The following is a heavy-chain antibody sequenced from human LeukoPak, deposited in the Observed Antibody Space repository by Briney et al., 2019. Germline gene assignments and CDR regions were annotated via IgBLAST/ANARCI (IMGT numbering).Heavy chain of an antibody. Sequence: GGSLRLSCVASGFIFSNYDMHWARQATGKGLEWVSAIGTIGDTFYPDSLKGRFNISRENAKNSLYLEMNNVRAGDTAVYYCARLGRSLRFFDGNNYAVDVWGPGTTVTVSS. CDR1: GFIFSNYD. V-gene: IGHV3-13*04. J-gene: IGHJ6*02. D-gene: IGHD3-9*01. CDR3: ARLGRSLRFFDGNNYAVDV. CDR2: IGTIGDT.